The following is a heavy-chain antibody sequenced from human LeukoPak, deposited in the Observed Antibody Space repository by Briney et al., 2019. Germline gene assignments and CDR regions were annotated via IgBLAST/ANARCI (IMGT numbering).Heavy chain of an antibody. Sequence: GGSLRLSCAASGFSVSSYSMNWVRQAPGKGLEWVSSISSSSSYIYYADSVKGRFTISRDNAKNSLYLQMNSLRAEDTAVYYCARGEPIESRRLRGDWFDPWGQGTLVTASS. CDR3: ARGEPIESRRLRGDWFDP. J-gene: IGHJ5*02. V-gene: IGHV3-21*04. CDR1: GFSVSSYS. D-gene: IGHD3-16*01. CDR2: ISSSSSYI.